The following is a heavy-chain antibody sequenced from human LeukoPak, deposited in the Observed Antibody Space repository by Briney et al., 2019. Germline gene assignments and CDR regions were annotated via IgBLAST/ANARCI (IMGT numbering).Heavy chain of an antibody. CDR3: ARGRYDSSGYGWYFDL. CDR1: GGSFSGYY. J-gene: IGHJ2*01. Sequence: SETPSLTCAVYGGSFSGYYWSWIRQPPGKGLEWIGEINHSGSTNHNPSLKSRVTISVDTSKNQFSLKLSSVTAADTAVYYCARGRYDSSGYGWYFDLWGRGTLVTVSS. V-gene: IGHV4-34*01. D-gene: IGHD3-22*01. CDR2: INHSGST.